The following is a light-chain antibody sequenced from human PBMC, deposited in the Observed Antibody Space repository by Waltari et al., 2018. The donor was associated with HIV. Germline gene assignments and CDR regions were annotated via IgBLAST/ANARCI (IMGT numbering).Light chain of an antibody. Sequence: QPALPQPPPVPGSPGQSVTTSCTGTSSHVGGHNSVSWYQQHPGKAPKLMIYDVSKRPSGVPDRFSGSKSGNTASLTISGLQAEDEADYYCCSYAGSYTYVFGTGTKVTVL. CDR1: SSHVGGHNS. V-gene: IGLV2-11*01. J-gene: IGLJ1*01. CDR2: DVS. CDR3: CSYAGSYTYV.